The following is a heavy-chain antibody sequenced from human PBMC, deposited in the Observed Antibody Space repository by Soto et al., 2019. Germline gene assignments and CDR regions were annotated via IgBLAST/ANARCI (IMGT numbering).Heavy chain of an antibody. CDR3: AKVLEDSSGGYLSSYYMDV. V-gene: IGHV3-23*01. CDR2: ISGSGGST. D-gene: IGHD6-19*01. Sequence: GGSLRLSCAASGFTFSSYALSWGRQAPGKGLEWVSAISGSGGSTYYADSVKGRFTISRDNSKNTLYLQMNSLRAEDTAVYYCAKVLEDSSGGYLSSYYMDVWGKGTTVTVSS. CDR1: GFTFSSYA. J-gene: IGHJ6*03.